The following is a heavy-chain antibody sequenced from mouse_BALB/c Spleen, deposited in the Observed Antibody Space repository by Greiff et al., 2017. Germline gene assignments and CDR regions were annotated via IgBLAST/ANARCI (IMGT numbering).Heavy chain of an antibody. J-gene: IGHJ4*01. CDR2: IVPYNGGT. Sequence: EVQGVESGPELVKPGASVKVSCKASGYAFTSYNMYWVKQSHGKSLEWIGYIVPYNGGTSYNQKFKGKATLTVDKSSSTAYMHLNSLTSEDSAVYYCARYGLYAMDYWGQGTSVTVSS. CDR1: GYAFTSYN. CDR3: ARYGLYAMDY. D-gene: IGHD1-1*02. V-gene: IGHV1S135*01.